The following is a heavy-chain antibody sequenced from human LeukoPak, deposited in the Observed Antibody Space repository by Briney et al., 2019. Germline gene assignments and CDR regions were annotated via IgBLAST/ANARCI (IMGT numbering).Heavy chain of an antibody. CDR1: IGSISNYY. D-gene: IGHD6-13*01. CDR2: IYYSGST. V-gene: IGHV4-59*01. Sequence: SETLSLTCTVSIGSISNYYWSWIRQPPGKGLEWIGYIYYSGSTNYNPSLKSRVTISVDTSKNQFSLKLTSVTAADTAVYYRARVGRGAAAGFDYWGLGTLVTVSS. CDR3: ARVGRGAAAGFDY. J-gene: IGHJ4*02.